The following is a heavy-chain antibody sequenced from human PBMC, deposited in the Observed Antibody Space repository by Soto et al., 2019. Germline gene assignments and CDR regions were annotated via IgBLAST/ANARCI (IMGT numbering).Heavy chain of an antibody. Sequence: GGSLRLSCAASGFTFSSYAMSWVRQAPGKGLEWVSAISGSGGSTYYADSVKGRFTISRDNSKNTLYLQMNSLRAEDTAVYYCANPQAVAGTYYYYYMDVWGKGTTVTVSS. J-gene: IGHJ6*03. CDR3: ANPQAVAGTYYYYYMDV. D-gene: IGHD6-19*01. CDR2: ISGSGGST. CDR1: GFTFSSYA. V-gene: IGHV3-23*01.